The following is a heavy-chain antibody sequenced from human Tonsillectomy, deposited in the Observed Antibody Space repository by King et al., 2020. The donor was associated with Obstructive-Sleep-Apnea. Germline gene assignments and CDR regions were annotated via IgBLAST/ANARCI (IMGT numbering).Heavy chain of an antibody. CDR2: MSYDGSIK. CDR1: GFTFSSYA. J-gene: IGHJ4*02. Sequence: VQLVESGGGVVQPGRSLRLSCAASGFTFSSYAMHWVRRASGKGLEWVAVMSYDGSIKYYADSVKGRFTISRDNSKNTLYREMNSLRAEDTAVYYCAGDGHLIAAAGTYFDYWGQGTLVTVSS. CDR3: AGDGHLIAAAGTYFDY. V-gene: IGHV3-30*04. D-gene: IGHD6-13*01.